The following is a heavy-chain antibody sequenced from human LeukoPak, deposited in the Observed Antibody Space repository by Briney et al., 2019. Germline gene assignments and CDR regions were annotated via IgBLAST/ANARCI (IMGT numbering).Heavy chain of an antibody. Sequence: PGGSLRLSCVASGFTFSIYAMSWVRQAPGRGLEWASTISGGGSSTYYADSVKGRFTISRDNSKNTLYLQMNSLRAEDTAVYYCAKDLQVAVTPRDSDYWAREPWSPSPQ. V-gene: IGHV3-23*01. CDR1: GFTFSIYA. J-gene: IGHJ4*02. CDR2: ISGGGSST. CDR3: AKDLQVAVTPRDSDY. D-gene: IGHD6-19*01.